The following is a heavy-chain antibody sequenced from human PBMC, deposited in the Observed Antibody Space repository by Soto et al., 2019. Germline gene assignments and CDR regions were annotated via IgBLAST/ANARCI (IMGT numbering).Heavy chain of an antibody. D-gene: IGHD2-15*01. CDR3: AKDSGYCSGGSCWFDP. CDR1: GFTFSSYA. V-gene: IGHV3-23*01. J-gene: IGHJ5*02. CDR2: ISGSGGST. Sequence: GGSLRLSCAASGFTFSSYAISWVRQAPGKGLEWVSAISGSGGSTYYADSVKGRFTISRDNSKNTLYLQMNSLRAEDTAVYYCAKDSGYCSGGSCWFDPWGQGTLVTVSS.